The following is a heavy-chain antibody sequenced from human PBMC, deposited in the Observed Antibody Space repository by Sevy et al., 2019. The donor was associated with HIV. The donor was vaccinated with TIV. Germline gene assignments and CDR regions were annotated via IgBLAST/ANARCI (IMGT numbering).Heavy chain of an antibody. J-gene: IGHJ4*02. CDR1: GFTFSSYW. V-gene: IGHV3-7*01. CDR3: AACYYDSTGAFDY. D-gene: IGHD3-22*01. Sequence: GGSLRLSCAASGFTFSSYWMSWVRQAPGKGLEWVANIKQDGSEKYYVHSVKGRFTISRDNAKNSLYLQMNSLRDEDTAVYYCAACYYDSTGAFDYWGQGTLVTVSS. CDR2: IKQDGSEK.